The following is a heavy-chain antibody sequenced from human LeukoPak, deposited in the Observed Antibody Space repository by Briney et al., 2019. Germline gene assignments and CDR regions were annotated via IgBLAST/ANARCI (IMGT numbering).Heavy chain of an antibody. D-gene: IGHD3-9*01. CDR1: GFTFSNYA. CDR3: ARGPDYDILADYFDY. J-gene: IGHJ4*02. V-gene: IGHV3-30*04. CDR2: ISYDGSNK. Sequence: TGGSLRLSCAASGFTFSNYALHWVRQAPGKGLEWAAVISYDGSNKFYADSVRGRFTIARDNAKNTLFLQMNSLRPEDTAVYYCARGPDYDILADYFDYWGQGTLVTVSS.